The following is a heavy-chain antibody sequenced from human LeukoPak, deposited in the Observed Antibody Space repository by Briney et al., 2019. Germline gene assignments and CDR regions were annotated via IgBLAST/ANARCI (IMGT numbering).Heavy chain of an antibody. J-gene: IGHJ6*03. CDR1: GGSISSYY. CDR3: ARVVPAAHYYYYYYMDV. V-gene: IGHV4-4*07. CDR2: IYTSGST. Sequence: SETLSLTCTVSGGSISSYYWSWIRQPAGKGLEWIGRIYTSGSTNYNPSLKSRVTISVDTSKNQFSLKLSSVTAADTAVYYCARVVPAAHYYYYYYMDVWGKGTTVTVSS. D-gene: IGHD2-2*01.